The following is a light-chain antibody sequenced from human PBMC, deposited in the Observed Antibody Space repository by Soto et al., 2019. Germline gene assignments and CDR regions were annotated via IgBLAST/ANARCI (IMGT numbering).Light chain of an antibody. J-gene: IGLJ2*01. Sequence: QSVLTQPPSVSGAPVQRVTISCTGSSSNIGAGYDVHWYQQLPGTAPKLLIYGNSNRPSGVPDRFSGSKSGTSASLAITGIQAEDEADYYCQSYDSSLSGSVFGGGTKLTV. V-gene: IGLV1-40*01. CDR1: SSNIGAGYD. CDR3: QSYDSSLSGSV. CDR2: GNS.